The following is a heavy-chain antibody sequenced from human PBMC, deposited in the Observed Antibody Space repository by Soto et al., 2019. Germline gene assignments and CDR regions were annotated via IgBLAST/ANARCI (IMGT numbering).Heavy chain of an antibody. D-gene: IGHD6-6*01. J-gene: IGHJ4*02. CDR1: GFIFSTYS. V-gene: IGHV3-30-3*01. CDR2: ISYDGTNI. CDR3: ARVYSSLDYGIDY. Sequence: GSLRLSCAASGFIFSTYSIHWVRQAPGKGLEWVAVISYDGTNIYYADSVKGRFTISRDNSKNTLFLQMNSLRPEDTAVYYCARVYSSLDYGIDYWGQGTLVTVSS.